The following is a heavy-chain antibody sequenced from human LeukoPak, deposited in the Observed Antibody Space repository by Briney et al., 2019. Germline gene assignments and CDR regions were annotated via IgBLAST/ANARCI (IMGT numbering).Heavy chain of an antibody. D-gene: IGHD6-6*01. CDR3: ARNIAARRDY. CDR1: GGSISNYY. Sequence: TSSETLFLTCTVSGGSISNYYWSWIRQPPGKGLEWIGEINHSGSTNYNPSLKSRVTISVDTSKNQFSLKLSSVTAADTAVYYCARNIAARRDYWGQGTLVTVSS. V-gene: IGHV4-34*01. CDR2: INHSGST. J-gene: IGHJ4*02.